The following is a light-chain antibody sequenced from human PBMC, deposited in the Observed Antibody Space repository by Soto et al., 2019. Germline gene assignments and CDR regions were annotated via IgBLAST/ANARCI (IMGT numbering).Light chain of an antibody. V-gene: IGLV2-14*01. CDR1: SSDVGGYNY. J-gene: IGLJ1*01. CDR2: EVS. Sequence: QSALTQPASVSGSPGQSITISCTGTSSDVGGYNYVSWYQQVPGNAPKLMIYEVSNRPSGVSNRFSGSKSGNTASLTISGLQADDEADYYCSSYTGTTSLEVFGTGTQLTVL. CDR3: SSYTGTTSLEV.